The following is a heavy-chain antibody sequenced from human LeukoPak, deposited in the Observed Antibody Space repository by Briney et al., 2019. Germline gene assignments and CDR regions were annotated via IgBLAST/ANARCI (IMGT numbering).Heavy chain of an antibody. V-gene: IGHV4-59*01. CDR3: ARVHSGSYYADYYYYMHV. D-gene: IGHD1-26*01. Sequence: SETLSLTCTVSGGSIRSYYWSWIRQPPRKGLEWIVYIYYSGSTNYNPSLKSRVTISVDTSKNQFSLKLSSVTAADTAVYYCARVHSGSYYADYYYYMHVWGKGTTVTVSS. J-gene: IGHJ6*03. CDR1: GGSIRSYY. CDR2: IYYSGST.